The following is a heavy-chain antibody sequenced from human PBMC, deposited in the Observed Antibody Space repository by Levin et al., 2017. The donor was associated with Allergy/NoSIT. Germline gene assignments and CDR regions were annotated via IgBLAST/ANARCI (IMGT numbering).Heavy chain of an antibody. CDR2: IDHSGST. CDR1: GASISSKNW. CDR3: ARDRGGEYGDYYFDS. V-gene: IGHV4-4*02. Sequence: SQTLSLTCDVSGASISSKNWWSWVRQPPGKGLEWIGEIDHSGSTNYNSSLESRATISVDKAKNQFSLKVTSVTAADTAVYYCARDRGGEYGDYYFDSWGQGTRVTVSS. D-gene: IGHD4-17*01. J-gene: IGHJ4*02.